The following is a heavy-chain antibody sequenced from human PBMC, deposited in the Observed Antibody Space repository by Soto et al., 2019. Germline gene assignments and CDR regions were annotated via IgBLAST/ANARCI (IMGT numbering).Heavy chain of an antibody. CDR3: AYSSTPFDY. Sequence: EVQLLESGGGLVQPGGSLRLSCAASGFTFSSSAMSWVRQAPGKGLEWVSAISGSGGSTYYADSVKGPFTISRDNSKNTLYLQMTSLRAEDTAVYYCAYSSTPFDYWGQGTLVTVSS. D-gene: IGHD6-13*01. CDR2: ISGSGGST. J-gene: IGHJ4*02. CDR1: GFTFSSSA. V-gene: IGHV3-23*01.